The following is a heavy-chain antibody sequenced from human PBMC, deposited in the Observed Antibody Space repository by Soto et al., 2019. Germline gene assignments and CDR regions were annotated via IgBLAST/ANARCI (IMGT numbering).Heavy chain of an antibody. CDR1: KYSFTNYW. D-gene: IGHD2-2*01. J-gene: IGHJ4*02. CDR2: IDPSDSYT. CDR3: ARPYCTSTSCYHYFDY. Sequence: GESLKISCKGSKYSFTNYWITWVRQMPGKGLEWMGTIDPSDSYTTYSPSFQGHVTISADRSITTAYLQWSSLKASDTAMYYCARPYCTSTSCYHYFDYWGQGTLVTVSS. V-gene: IGHV5-10-1*01.